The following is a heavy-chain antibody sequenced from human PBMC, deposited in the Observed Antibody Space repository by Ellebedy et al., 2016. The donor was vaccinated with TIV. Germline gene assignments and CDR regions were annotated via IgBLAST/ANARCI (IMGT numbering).Heavy chain of an antibody. Sequence: MPSETLSLTCAVYGGSFSGYYWSWIRQPPGKGLEWIGEINHSGSTNYNPSLKSRVTISVDTSKNQFSLKLSSVTAADTAVYYCARHGAAAGTGDGYFDYWGQGTLVTVSS. CDR3: ARHGAAAGTGDGYFDY. CDR2: INHSGST. J-gene: IGHJ4*02. D-gene: IGHD6-13*01. CDR1: GGSFSGYY. V-gene: IGHV4-34*01.